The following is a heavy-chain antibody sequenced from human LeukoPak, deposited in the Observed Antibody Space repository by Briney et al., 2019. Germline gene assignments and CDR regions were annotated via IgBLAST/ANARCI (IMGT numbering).Heavy chain of an antibody. D-gene: IGHD5-12*01. J-gene: IGHJ4*02. Sequence: GGSLRLSCAISGFTCSTCWMNWVRQAPGKGLEWVSSISSSSSYIYYADSVKGRFTISRDNAKNSLYLQMNSLRAEDTAVYYCARDYWPVDIVATIGYWGQGTLVTVSS. CDR2: ISSSSSYI. CDR3: ARDYWPVDIVATIGY. V-gene: IGHV3-21*01. CDR1: GFTCSTCW.